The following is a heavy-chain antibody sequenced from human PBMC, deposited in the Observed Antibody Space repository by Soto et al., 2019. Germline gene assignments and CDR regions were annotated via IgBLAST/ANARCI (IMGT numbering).Heavy chain of an antibody. J-gene: IGHJ5*02. V-gene: IGHV1-18*01. Sequence: ASVKVSCKASGYTFTSYGISWVRQAPGQGLEWMGWISAYNGNTNYAQKLQGRVTMTTDTSTSTAYMELRSLRSDDTAVYYCARDDYRIAAAATNWFDPWGQGTLVTVSS. CDR1: GYTFTSYG. CDR2: ISAYNGNT. D-gene: IGHD6-13*01. CDR3: ARDDYRIAAAATNWFDP.